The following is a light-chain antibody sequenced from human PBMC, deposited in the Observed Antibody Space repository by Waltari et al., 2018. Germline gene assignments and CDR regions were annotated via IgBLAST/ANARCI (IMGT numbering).Light chain of an antibody. Sequence: QPVLTQSPSASASLGASVKLTCTLHSGHINYAIACHQQQPQKGPRFLMKLNSDGSHNKGDGIPDRFSGSSSGAERYLIISSLQSEDEADYYCQTWDTGTPFGGGTKLTVL. CDR1: SGHINYA. V-gene: IGLV4-69*01. J-gene: IGLJ2*01. CDR3: QTWDTGTP. CDR2: LNSDGSH.